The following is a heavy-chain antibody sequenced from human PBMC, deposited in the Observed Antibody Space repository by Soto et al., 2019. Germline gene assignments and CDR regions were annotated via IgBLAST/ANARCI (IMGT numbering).Heavy chain of an antibody. CDR2: ISAYNGNR. CDR3: ARGRIVASIHDAFEI. Sequence: QGQLLQSGDEVKTPGASVRVSCRASGYPFTSYGIGGVRQAPGQGLGWVAWISAYNGNRDIAQKFQGRVTMTLETSTGTAHMELGDLTSADTAVYYCARGRIVASIHDAFEIWGQGTNVTVSS. D-gene: IGHD5-12*01. V-gene: IGHV1-18*01. CDR1: GYPFTSYG. J-gene: IGHJ3*02.